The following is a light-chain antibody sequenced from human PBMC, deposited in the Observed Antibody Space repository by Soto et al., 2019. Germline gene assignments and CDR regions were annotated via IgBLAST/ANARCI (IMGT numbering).Light chain of an antibody. CDR1: SSDVGNYNY. J-gene: IGLJ2*01. V-gene: IGLV2-8*01. Sequence: QSALTQPPSASGSPGQSVTISCTGTSSDVGNYNYVSWYQQYPGKAPKLMIYEVNKRPSGVPDRFSGSKSGNTASLTVSGLQAEDEADYYCTSYAAGKNVVFGGWTQLTVL. CDR3: TSYAAGKNVV. CDR2: EVN.